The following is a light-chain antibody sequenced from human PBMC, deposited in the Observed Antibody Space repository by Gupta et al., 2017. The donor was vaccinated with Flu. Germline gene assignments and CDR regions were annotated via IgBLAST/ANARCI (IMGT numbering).Light chain of an antibody. CDR3: QQYGDWPPRWT. CDR2: GAS. J-gene: IGKJ1*01. V-gene: IGKV3-15*01. Sequence: PGERVTLSCRASQSISSNLAWYQHKPGQAPRLLIYGASTRVTGIPARFSGSGSGTDFTLTISSPQSEDFAIYYCQQYGDWPPRWTFGQGTKVEI. CDR1: QSISSN.